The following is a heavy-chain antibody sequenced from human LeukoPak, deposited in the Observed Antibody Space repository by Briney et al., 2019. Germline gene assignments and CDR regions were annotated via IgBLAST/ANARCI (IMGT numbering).Heavy chain of an antibody. CDR2: IYYSGST. CDR3: ARGPAHDHIWGWLDV. D-gene: IGHD3-16*01. V-gene: IGHV4-30-4*01. CDR1: GGSISSGDYY. Sequence: SETLSLTCTVSGGSISSGDYYWSWIRQPPGKGLEWIGYIYYSGSTYYNPSLKSRVTISVDTSKNQFSLKLSSVTAADTAVYYCARGPAHDHIWGWLDVWGQGTTVTVSS. J-gene: IGHJ6*02.